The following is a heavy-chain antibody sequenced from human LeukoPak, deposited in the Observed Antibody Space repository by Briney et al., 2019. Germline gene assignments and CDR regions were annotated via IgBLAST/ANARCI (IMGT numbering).Heavy chain of an antibody. CDR2: IYSGGST. D-gene: IGHD2-15*01. Sequence: GGSLRLSCAASEFSVGSNYMTWVRQAPGKGLEWVSLIYSGGSTYYADSVKGRFTISRDNSKNTLYLQMNSLRAEDTAVYYCARGSGGSCYSRSPDDAFDIWGQGTMVTVSS. CDR3: ARGSGGSCYSRSPDDAFDI. V-gene: IGHV3-66*01. J-gene: IGHJ3*02. CDR1: EFSVGSNY.